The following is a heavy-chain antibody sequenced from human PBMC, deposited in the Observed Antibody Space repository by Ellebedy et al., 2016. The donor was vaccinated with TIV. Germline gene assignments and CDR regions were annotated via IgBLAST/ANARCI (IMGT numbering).Heavy chain of an antibody. CDR2: LNVDGTCT. Sequence: GESLKISCAASGFTFRSYYMHWVRQAPGKGLGCVSRLNVDGTCTSYADSVKGRFTISRDNAKNTRYLQMNSLRAEETAVYYCVRDHQAQDYWGQGSLVTVSS. CDR3: VRDHQAQDY. CDR1: GFTFRSYY. J-gene: IGHJ4*02. V-gene: IGHV3-74*01.